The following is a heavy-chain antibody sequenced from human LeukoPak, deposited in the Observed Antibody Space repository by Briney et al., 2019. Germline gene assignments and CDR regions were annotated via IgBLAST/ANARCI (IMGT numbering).Heavy chain of an antibody. CDR2: TNPTSGGA. V-gene: IGHV1-2*02. D-gene: IGHD2-2*01. J-gene: IGHJ4*02. CDR3: ARVSEDWCSSNSCPPAY. CDR1: GYTFTDYF. Sequence: ASVKVSCKASGYTFTDYFIHWVRQAPAQGLQWMGCTNPTSGGANFAQKFQDRVTLTRDASIRTAYMELIGLTSEDTAVYYCARVSEDWCSSNSCPPAYWGQGTLVTVSS.